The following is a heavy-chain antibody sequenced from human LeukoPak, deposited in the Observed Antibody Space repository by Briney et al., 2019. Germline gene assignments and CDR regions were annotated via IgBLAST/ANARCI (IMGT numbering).Heavy chain of an antibody. V-gene: IGHV4-34*01. CDR1: GGSFSGYY. D-gene: IGHD3-22*01. Sequence: SETLSLTCAVSGGSFSGYYWSWIRQPPGKGREWIGEINHSGSTNYNPSLKSRVTISVDTSKNHFSLKLSSVTAADTAVYYCARRSRGYYYDSSGKNWFDPWGQGTLVTVSS. J-gene: IGHJ5*02. CDR2: INHSGST. CDR3: ARRSRGYYYDSSGKNWFDP.